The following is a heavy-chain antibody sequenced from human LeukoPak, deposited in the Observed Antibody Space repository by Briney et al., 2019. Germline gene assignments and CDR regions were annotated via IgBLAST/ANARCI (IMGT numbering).Heavy chain of an antibody. Sequence: GGSLRLSCAASGFTFSSYGMSWVRQAPGKGLEWFSGISGNGGKIYYVDFVKGRFTISRDNFKNRLFLQMNNLRAEDTAIYYCVKDEGRGFYGSGTFYSWGQGTLVTVSP. CDR1: GFTFSSYG. V-gene: IGHV3-23*01. CDR3: VKDEGRGFYGSGTFYS. D-gene: IGHD3-10*01. CDR2: ISGNGGKI. J-gene: IGHJ5*02.